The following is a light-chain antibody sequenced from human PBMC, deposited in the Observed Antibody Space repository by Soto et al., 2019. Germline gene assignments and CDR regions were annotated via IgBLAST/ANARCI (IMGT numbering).Light chain of an antibody. CDR1: SSDVGGYNF. J-gene: IGLJ3*02. V-gene: IGLV2-8*01. CDR3: YSYAGSDNWGV. Sequence: QSALTQPTSASGSPGQSVAISCTGTSSDVGGYNFVSWYQQHPGKAPKLILYEVNKRPSGVPYRFSGSKSGNTASLTVSGLQAEDEGDYYCYSYAGSDNWGVFGGGTKLTVL. CDR2: EVN.